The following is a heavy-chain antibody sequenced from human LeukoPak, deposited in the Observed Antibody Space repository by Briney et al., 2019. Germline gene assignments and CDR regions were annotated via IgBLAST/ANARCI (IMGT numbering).Heavy chain of an antibody. J-gene: IGHJ4*02. D-gene: IGHD2-15*01. Sequence: PSETLSLTCTVSGGTIDTYTWSWIRQPPGKGLEWIGYIDYAGNTNYNPSLKSRVSMSVDTSKNQFSLNLRSVNAADTAVYYCARAATRVDQDYWGQGTLVTVSS. V-gene: IGHV4-59*01. CDR1: GGTIDTYT. CDR3: ARAATRVDQDY. CDR2: IDYAGNT.